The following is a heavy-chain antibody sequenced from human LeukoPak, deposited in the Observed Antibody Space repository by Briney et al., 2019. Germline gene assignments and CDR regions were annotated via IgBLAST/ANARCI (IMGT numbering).Heavy chain of an antibody. Sequence: SETLSLTCAVYGGSFSGYYWSWIRQPPGKGLEWIGEINHSGSTNYNPSLKSRVTISVDTSKNQFSLKLSSVTAADTAVYYCARGRGSGSYYKSFLDYWGQGTLVTGSS. J-gene: IGHJ4*02. V-gene: IGHV4-34*01. CDR1: GGSFSGYY. CDR2: INHSGST. CDR3: ARGRGSGSYYKSFLDY. D-gene: IGHD3-10*01.